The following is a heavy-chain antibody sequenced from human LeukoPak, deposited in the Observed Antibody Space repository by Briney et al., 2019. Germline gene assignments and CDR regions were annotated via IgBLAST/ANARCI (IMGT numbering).Heavy chain of an antibody. CDR1: GFTFSSYA. D-gene: IGHD6-13*01. J-gene: IGHJ4*02. CDR3: ARSAYSSSRHDY. Sequence: GSLRLSCAASGFTFSSYAMSWVRQAPGKGLEWVSYISRSSTTIYYADSVKGRFTISRDNAKNSLYMQMNTLRADDTAVYYCARSAYSSSRHDYWGQGTLVTVSS. CDR2: ISRSSTTI. V-gene: IGHV3-48*01.